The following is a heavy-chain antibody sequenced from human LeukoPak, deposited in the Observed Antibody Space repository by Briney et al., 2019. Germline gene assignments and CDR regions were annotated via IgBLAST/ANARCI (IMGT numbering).Heavy chain of an antibody. CDR3: ARSPQWSYDSSGYYGGHPFIYDY. Sequence: SGGSLRLSCAASGFIFSSYAMHWVRQAPGKGLEWVTVISYDGSDKYYADSVKGRFTISRDNSKNTLCLQMNSLRTEDTAVYYCARSPQWSYDSSGYYGGHPFIYDYWGQGTLVTVSS. D-gene: IGHD3-22*01. J-gene: IGHJ4*02. CDR1: GFIFSSYA. V-gene: IGHV3-30*04. CDR2: ISYDGSDK.